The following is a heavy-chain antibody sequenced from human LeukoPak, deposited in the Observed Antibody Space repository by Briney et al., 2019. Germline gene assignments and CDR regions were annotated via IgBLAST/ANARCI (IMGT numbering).Heavy chain of an antibody. J-gene: IGHJ4*02. D-gene: IGHD4-17*01. CDR1: GFTFSSYG. CDR2: ISYDGSNK. Sequence: GRSLRLSCAASGFTFSSYGMHWVRQAPGKELEWVAVISYDGSNKYYADSVKGRFTISRDNSKNTLYLQMNSLRAEDTAVYYCAKVSKDDYDYGVDYWGQGTLVTVSS. V-gene: IGHV3-30*18. CDR3: AKVSKDDYDYGVDY.